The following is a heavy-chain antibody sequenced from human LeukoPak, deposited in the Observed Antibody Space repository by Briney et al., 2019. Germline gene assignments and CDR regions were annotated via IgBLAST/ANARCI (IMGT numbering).Heavy chain of an antibody. CDR2: IYYTGRA. CDR1: GASISNSLYF. CDR3: ATVYNWNDGVS. Sequence: PSETLSLTCTVSGASISNSLYFWGWIRQPPGKGLEWIATIYYTGRAYYNPSLRSRVTISVDTSKNQFSLKLNSMTAADTAVYYCATVYNWNDGVSWGQGTLVTVSS. J-gene: IGHJ5*02. V-gene: IGHV4-39*01. D-gene: IGHD1-20*01.